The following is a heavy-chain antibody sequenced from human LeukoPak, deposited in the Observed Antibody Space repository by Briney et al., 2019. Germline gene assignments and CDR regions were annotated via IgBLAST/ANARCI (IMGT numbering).Heavy chain of an antibody. CDR1: GDSINNYY. D-gene: IGHD6-19*01. J-gene: IGHJ4*02. CDR2: IYYSGNT. V-gene: IGHV4-39*07. Sequence: PSETLSLTCTGSGDSINNYYWAWIRHPPGMGLGWIGSIYYSGNTYYNPSLKSRVTISLDTSKNQFSLNLNSVTAADTALYFCARAAGSGLIDYWGQGILVIVSS. CDR3: ARAAGSGLIDY.